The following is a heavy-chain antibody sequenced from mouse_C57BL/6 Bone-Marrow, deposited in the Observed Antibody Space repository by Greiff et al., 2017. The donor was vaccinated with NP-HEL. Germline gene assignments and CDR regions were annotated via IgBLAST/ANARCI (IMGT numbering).Heavy chain of an antibody. CDR1: GYTFTDYY. J-gene: IGHJ4*01. CDR2: IYPGSGNT. V-gene: IGHV1-76*01. CDR3: ARYGNYKDYYAMDY. Sequence: QVQLQQSGAELVRPGASVKLSCKASGYTFTDYYINWVKQRPGQGLEWIARIYPGSGNTYYNEKFKGKATLTAEKSSSTAYMQLSSLTSEDSAVYFCARYGNYKDYYAMDYWGQGTSVTVSS. D-gene: IGHD2-1*01.